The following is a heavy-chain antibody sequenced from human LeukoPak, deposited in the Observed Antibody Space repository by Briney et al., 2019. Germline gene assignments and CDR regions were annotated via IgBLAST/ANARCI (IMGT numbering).Heavy chain of an antibody. D-gene: IGHD3-10*01. J-gene: IGHJ4*02. Sequence: GGSLRLSCVVSGFTFSDYHMNWVRQAPGKGLEWVSSISTSNSYIYYADSLTGRFTISRDNAKNSLYLQMNSLRAEDTAVYYCARDRIWFGELLFDYWGQGTLVTVSS. CDR2: ISTSNSYI. CDR1: GFTFSDYH. CDR3: ARDRIWFGELLFDY. V-gene: IGHV3-21*01.